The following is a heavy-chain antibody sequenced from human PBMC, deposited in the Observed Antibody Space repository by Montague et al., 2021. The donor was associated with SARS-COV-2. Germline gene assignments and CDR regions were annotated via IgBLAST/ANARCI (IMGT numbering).Heavy chain of an antibody. CDR3: ARKASRSITRFGVVTASYYFDS. CDR1: GGSISSSGYY. V-gene: IGHV4-39*01. J-gene: IGHJ4*02. D-gene: IGHD3-3*01. Sequence: SETLSLTCTVSGGSISSSGYYWGWIRQPPGKGLEWIGSIYYSGSTYYNPSLKSRVTVSVDTSKNQFSLKLSSVTAADTAVYYCARKASRSITRFGVVTASYYFDSWGQGTLVTVSS. CDR2: IYYSGST.